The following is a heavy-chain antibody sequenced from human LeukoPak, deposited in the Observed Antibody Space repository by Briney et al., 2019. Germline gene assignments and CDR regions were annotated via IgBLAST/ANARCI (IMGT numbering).Heavy chain of an antibody. D-gene: IGHD5-24*01. Sequence: SETLSLTCTVSGGSISGYYWTWVRQPPGKGLEWVGYIYYTGSTNYNPSLKSRVTISVDTSKNQFSLNLSSVTAADTALYYCARFDRDGYNLDYWGQGTLVTVSS. J-gene: IGHJ4*02. V-gene: IGHV4-59*01. CDR2: IYYTGST. CDR1: GGSISGYY. CDR3: ARFDRDGYNLDY.